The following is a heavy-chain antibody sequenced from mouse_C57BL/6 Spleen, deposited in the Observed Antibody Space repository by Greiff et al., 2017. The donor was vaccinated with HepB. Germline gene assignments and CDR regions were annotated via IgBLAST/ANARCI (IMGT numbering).Heavy chain of an antibody. Sequence: QVQLKQPGAELVKPGASVKLSCKASGYTFTSYWMQWVKQRPGQGLEWIGEIDPSDSYTNYNQKFKGKATLTVDTSSSTAYMQLSSLTSEDSAVYYCASPGDYDRPFDCWGQGTTLTVSS. J-gene: IGHJ2*01. CDR1: GYTFTSYW. V-gene: IGHV1-50*01. CDR2: IDPSDSYT. CDR3: ASPGDYDRPFDC. D-gene: IGHD2-4*01.